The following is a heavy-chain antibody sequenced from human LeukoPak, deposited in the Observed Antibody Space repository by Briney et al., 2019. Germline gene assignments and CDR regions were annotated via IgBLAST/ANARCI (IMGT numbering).Heavy chain of an antibody. CDR3: ATARNFRFEY. CDR1: GLTFRTTW. D-gene: IGHD1-7*01. J-gene: IGHJ4*02. V-gene: IGHV3-74*01. Sequence: RSGGSLRLSCATSGLTFRTTWMHWVRQAPGKGLMWVSRMNGEGTTLDYADSVKGRFTVSRDYAKNTLFLQMNNLRTEDTALYFCATARNFRFEYWGQGSLVIVSA. CDR2: MNGEGTTL.